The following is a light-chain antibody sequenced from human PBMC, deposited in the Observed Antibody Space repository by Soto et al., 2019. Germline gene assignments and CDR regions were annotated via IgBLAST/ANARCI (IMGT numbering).Light chain of an antibody. J-gene: IGLJ1*01. CDR1: SSNNGTSS. CDR2: TTN. CDR3: AAWDDSLNGHV. Sequence: QSVLTQPHSASGTPGQRVNISCSGSSSNNGTSSVHWFQQLPGTAPKLLISTTNQRPSGVPERFSGSKSGTSASLAISGLQSEDEADYYCAAWDDSLNGHVFGTGTKLTVL. V-gene: IGLV1-44*01.